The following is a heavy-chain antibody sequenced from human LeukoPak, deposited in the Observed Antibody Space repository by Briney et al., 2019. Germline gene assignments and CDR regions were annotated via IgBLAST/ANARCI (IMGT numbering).Heavy chain of an antibody. J-gene: IGHJ4*02. D-gene: IGHD3-3*01. CDR1: GGSISSSSYY. CDR3: ARVARQYYDFWSGYIQDY. Sequence: SETLSLTCTVSGGSISSSSYYWGWIRQPPGKGLEWIGSIYYSGSAYYNPSLKSRVTISVDTSKNQFSLKLSSVTAADTAVYYCARVARQYYDFWSGYIQDYWGQGTLVTVSS. CDR2: IYYSGSA. V-gene: IGHV4-39*07.